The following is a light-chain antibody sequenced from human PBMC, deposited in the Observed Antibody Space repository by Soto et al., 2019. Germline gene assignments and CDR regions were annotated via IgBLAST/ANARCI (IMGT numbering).Light chain of an antibody. V-gene: IGKV1-6*01. J-gene: IGKJ2*01. Sequence: AIQMAQSPSSLSASVGDIVTITFRASQGIRNDLGWYQQKPGKAPILLIYAASNLQSGVPSRFSGSGSGTEFTLTISNLQPEDFATYYCLQDYSYPYTFGQGTKVDIK. CDR1: QGIRND. CDR3: LQDYSYPYT. CDR2: AAS.